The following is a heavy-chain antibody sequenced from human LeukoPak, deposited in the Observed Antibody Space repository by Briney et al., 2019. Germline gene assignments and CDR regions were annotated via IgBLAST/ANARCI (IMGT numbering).Heavy chain of an antibody. Sequence: PGGSLRLSCAASGFTVSSNYMSWVRQAPGKGLEWVSVIYSGGSTYYADSVKGRFTISRDNSKNTLYLQMNSLRAEDTAVYYCARDYADYVGYFFFDYWGQGTLVTVSS. CDR3: ARDYADYVGYFFFDY. CDR1: GFTVSSNY. J-gene: IGHJ4*02. D-gene: IGHD4-17*01. V-gene: IGHV3-66*01. CDR2: IYSGGST.